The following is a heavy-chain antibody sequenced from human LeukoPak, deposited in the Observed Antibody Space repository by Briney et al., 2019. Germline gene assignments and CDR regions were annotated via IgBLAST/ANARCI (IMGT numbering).Heavy chain of an antibody. J-gene: IGHJ3*02. CDR3: ARLVSSGYGAFDI. D-gene: IGHD3-22*01. Sequence: GGSLRLSSAASGFTFSSYSMNWVRQAPGKGLEWVSSISSSSSYIYYADSVKGRFTISRDNAKNSLYLQMNSLRAEDTAVYYCARLVSSGYGAFDIWGQGTMVTVSS. CDR2: ISSSSSYI. CDR1: GFTFSSYS. V-gene: IGHV3-21*01.